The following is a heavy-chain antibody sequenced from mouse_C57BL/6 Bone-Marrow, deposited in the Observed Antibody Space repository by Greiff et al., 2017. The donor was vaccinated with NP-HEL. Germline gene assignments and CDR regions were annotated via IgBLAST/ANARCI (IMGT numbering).Heavy chain of an antibody. Sequence: VQLQQPGTELVKPGASVKLSCKASGYTFTSYWMHWVKQRPGQGLEWIGNINPSNGGTNYNEKFKSKATLTVDKSSRTAYMQLSSLTSEDSAVYYCARADYYGSSQYYFDYWGQGTTLTVSS. D-gene: IGHD1-1*01. CDR3: ARADYYGSSQYYFDY. CDR1: GYTFTSYW. J-gene: IGHJ2*01. V-gene: IGHV1-53*01. CDR2: INPSNGGT.